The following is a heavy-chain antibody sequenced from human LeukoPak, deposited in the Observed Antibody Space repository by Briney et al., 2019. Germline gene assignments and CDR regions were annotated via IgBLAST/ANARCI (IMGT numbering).Heavy chain of an antibody. CDR2: IDPSDSYT. CDR1: GSIFTSYW. V-gene: IGHV5-10-1*01. Sequence: PGESLLISCKGAGSIFTSYWISWGRQLPGKGLEWMGRIDPSDSYTNYSPSFQGHVTISADKSISTAYLQWSSLKASDTAMYYCARVVPAANEDWFDPWGQGTLVTVSS. J-gene: IGHJ5*02. D-gene: IGHD2-2*01. CDR3: ARVVPAANEDWFDP.